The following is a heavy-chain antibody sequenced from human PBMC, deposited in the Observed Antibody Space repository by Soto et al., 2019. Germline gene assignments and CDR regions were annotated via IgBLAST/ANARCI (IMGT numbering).Heavy chain of an antibody. J-gene: IGHJ3*02. CDR3: AKVDVVVVAATDAFDI. V-gene: IGHV1-69*13. D-gene: IGHD2-15*01. Sequence: ASVKVSCKASGGTFSSYAISWVRQAPGQGLEWMGGIIPIFGTANYAQKFQGRVTITADESTSTAYMELSSLRSEDTAVYYCAKVDVVVVAATDAFDIWGQGTMVTVSS. CDR2: IIPIFGTA. CDR1: GGTFSSYA.